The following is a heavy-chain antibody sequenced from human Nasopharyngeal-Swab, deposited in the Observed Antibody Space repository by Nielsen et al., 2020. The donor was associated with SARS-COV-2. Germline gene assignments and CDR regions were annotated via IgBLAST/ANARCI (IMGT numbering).Heavy chain of an antibody. D-gene: IGHD6-19*01. CDR3: ATGAEQWRGFGLDY. CDR1: GYTLTELS. V-gene: IGHV1-24*01. CDR2: FDPEDGET. Sequence: ASVKVSCKVSGYTLTELSMHWVRQAPGKGLEWMGGFDPEDGETIYAQKFQGRVTMTEDTSTDTAYMELSSLRSEDRAVYYCATGAEQWRGFGLDYWGQGTLVTVSS. J-gene: IGHJ4*02.